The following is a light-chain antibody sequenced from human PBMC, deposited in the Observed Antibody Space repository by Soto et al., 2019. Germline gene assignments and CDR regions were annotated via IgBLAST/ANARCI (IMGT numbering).Light chain of an antibody. CDR1: QSISSW. CDR3: KQYNSYSRT. CDR2: KAS. Sequence: DIQMTQSPSTLSASVGDRVTITCRASQSISSWLAWYQQKPGKAPNLLIYKASSLESGVPSRFSGSGSGTEFTLTISSLQPDDFATYYCKQYNSYSRTFGQGTKVEIK. J-gene: IGKJ1*01. V-gene: IGKV1-5*03.